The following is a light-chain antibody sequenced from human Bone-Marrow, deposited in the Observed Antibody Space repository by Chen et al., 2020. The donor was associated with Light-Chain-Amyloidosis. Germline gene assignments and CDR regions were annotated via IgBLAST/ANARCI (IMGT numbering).Light chain of an antibody. CDR3: QSADSSGTYEVI. Sequence: YELTQPPSVSVSPGQRARITCSGDDLPTKYAYWYQQKPGQAPVLVIHRDTERPSGISERFAGSSSGTTATLTISGVQAEDEADYHCQSADSSGTYEVIFGGGTKLTVL. J-gene: IGLJ2*01. CDR1: DLPTKY. V-gene: IGLV3-25*02. CDR2: RDT.